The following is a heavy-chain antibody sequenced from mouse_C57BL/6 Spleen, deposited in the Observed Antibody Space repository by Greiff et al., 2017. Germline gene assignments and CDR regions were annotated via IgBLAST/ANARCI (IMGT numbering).Heavy chain of an antibody. J-gene: IGHJ2*01. V-gene: IGHV5-6*01. D-gene: IGHD1-1*01. CDR1: GFTFSSYG. CDR2: ISSGGSYT. Sequence: EVQGVESGGDLVKPGGSLKLSCAASGFTFSSYGMSWVRQTPDKRLEWVATISSGGSYTYYPDSVKGRFTISRDNAKNTLYLQMSSLKSEDTAMYYCARHYYGSSYDYYFDYWGQGTTLTVSS. CDR3: ARHYYGSSYDYYFDY.